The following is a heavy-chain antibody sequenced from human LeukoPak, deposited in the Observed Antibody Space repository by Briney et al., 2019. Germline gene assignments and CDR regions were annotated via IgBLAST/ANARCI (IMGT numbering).Heavy chain of an antibody. CDR1: GYSFPTYW. V-gene: IGHV5-51*01. D-gene: IGHD3-10*01. J-gene: IGHJ5*02. Sequence: GESLKISCTGSGYSFPTYWIGWVRQMPGEGLEWMGIIYPGGSDTRYSPSFQGQVTISADKSISTAFLQWSSLKASDTAMYYCARRGDREWFDPWGQGTLVTVSS. CDR3: ARRGDREWFDP. CDR2: IYPGGSDT.